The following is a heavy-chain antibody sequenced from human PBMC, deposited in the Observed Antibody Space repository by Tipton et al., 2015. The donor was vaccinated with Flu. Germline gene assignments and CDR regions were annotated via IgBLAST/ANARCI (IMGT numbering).Heavy chain of an antibody. D-gene: IGHD3-22*01. CDR2: IRSDPYGGTT. CDR1: GFTFGDYG. J-gene: IGHJ5*02. V-gene: IGHV3-49*04. CDR3: TRQGGAQGSSGYYGILDP. Sequence: SLRLSCTASGFTFGDYGLGWVRQAPGKGLEWVGLIRSDPYGGTTEFAASVKGRFTISRDESKSIAYLQMNSLKTEDTAVYYCTRQGGAQGSSGYYGILDPWGQGILVTVSS.